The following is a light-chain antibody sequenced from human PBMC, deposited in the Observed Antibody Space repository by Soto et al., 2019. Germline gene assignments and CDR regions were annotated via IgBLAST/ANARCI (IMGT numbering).Light chain of an antibody. CDR1: SSDVGGYNY. CDR2: EVS. V-gene: IGLV2-14*01. CDR3: SSYTSSSTVV. Sequence: QSARTQPASVSGSPGQSITISFTGTSSDVGGYNYVSWYQQHPGKAPKLMIYEVSNRPSGVSNRFSGSKSGNTASLTISGLQAEDEADYYCSSYTSSSTVVFGGGTQLTVL. J-gene: IGLJ2*01.